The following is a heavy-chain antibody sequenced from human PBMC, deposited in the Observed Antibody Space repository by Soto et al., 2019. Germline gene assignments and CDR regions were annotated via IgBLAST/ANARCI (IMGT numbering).Heavy chain of an antibody. CDR1: GYTFNRYG. CDR2: IATYNDKT. CDR3: ARAGSIDDAFDT. V-gene: IGHV1-18*01. D-gene: IGHD6-6*01. Sequence: QVQLVQSGPEVKKPGASVKVSCKASGYTFNRYGITWVRQAPGQGLEWVGWIATYNDKTNYTQRSQGRLTMTKDASTSTVYMELRSLRSDDTDVYYCARAGSIDDAFDTWGQGTMVTVSS. J-gene: IGHJ3*02.